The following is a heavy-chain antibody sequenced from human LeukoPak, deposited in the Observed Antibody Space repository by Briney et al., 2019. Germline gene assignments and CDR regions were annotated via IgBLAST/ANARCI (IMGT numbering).Heavy chain of an antibody. CDR3: AREFVQGSSLPYFDY. D-gene: IGHD1-26*01. J-gene: IGHJ4*02. CDR2: IHHSGST. Sequence: SETLSLTCTVSGGSISSSHWWGWVRQPPGKGHEWVGEIHHSGSTNSNPSLKSRVTISVDKSKNQFSLRLNSVTAADTAVYYCAREFVQGSSLPYFDYWGQGILVTVSS. V-gene: IGHV4-4*02. CDR1: GGSISSSHW.